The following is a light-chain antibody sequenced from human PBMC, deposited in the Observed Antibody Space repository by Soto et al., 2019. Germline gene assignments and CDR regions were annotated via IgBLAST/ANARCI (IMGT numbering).Light chain of an antibody. CDR2: EVS. V-gene: IGLV2-14*01. CDR1: SSDVGGYHF. CDR3: YSYTTTSTYV. Sequence: QSVLTQPASVSGSPGQSITLSCRGTSSDVGGYHFVSWYQQHPGKAPNLIIYEVSNRPSGVSDRFSGSKSGNTASLTISGLQAEDEADYYCYSYTTTSTYVFGTGTKVTVL. J-gene: IGLJ1*01.